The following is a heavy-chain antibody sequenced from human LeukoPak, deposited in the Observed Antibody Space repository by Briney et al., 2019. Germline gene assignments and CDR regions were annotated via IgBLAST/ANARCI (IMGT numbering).Heavy chain of an antibody. CDR2: IYYSGST. D-gene: IGHD1-26*01. V-gene: IGHV4-59*01. J-gene: IGHJ4*02. CDR1: GGSIGSYY. CDR3: ARGKDSGSYSAVLDY. Sequence: SETLSLTCTVSGGSIGSYYWSWIRQPPGKGLEWIGYIYYSGSTNYNPSLKSRVTISVDTSKNQFSLKLSSVTAADTAVYYCARGKDSGSYSAVLDYWGQGTLVTVSS.